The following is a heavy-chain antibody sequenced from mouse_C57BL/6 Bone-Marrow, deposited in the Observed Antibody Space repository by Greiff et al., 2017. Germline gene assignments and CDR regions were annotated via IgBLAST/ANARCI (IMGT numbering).Heavy chain of an antibody. CDR3: ARGRRGRGWFAY. V-gene: IGHV1-4*01. J-gene: IGHJ3*01. Sequence: QVQLKQSGAELARPGASVKMSCKASGYTFTSYTMHWVKQRPGQGLEWIGYINPSSGYTKYNQKFKDKAILTADKSSSTAYMQLSSLTSEDSAVYYCARGRRGRGWFAYWCQGTLVTVSA. D-gene: IGHD3-3*01. CDR1: GYTFTSYT. CDR2: INPSSGYT.